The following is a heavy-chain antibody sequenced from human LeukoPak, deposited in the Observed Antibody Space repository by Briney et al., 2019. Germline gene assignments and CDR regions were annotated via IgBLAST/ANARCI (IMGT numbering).Heavy chain of an antibody. CDR2: IIPILGIA. V-gene: IGHV1-69*04. CDR3: ASYSSSWYAEYFQH. CDR1: GGTFSSYA. Sequence: GASVKVSCKASGGTFSSYAISWVRQAPGQGLEWMGRIIPILGIANYAQKFQGRVTITADKSTSTAYMELSRLRSDDTAVYYCASYSSSWYAEYFQHWGQGTLVTVSS. J-gene: IGHJ1*01. D-gene: IGHD6-13*01.